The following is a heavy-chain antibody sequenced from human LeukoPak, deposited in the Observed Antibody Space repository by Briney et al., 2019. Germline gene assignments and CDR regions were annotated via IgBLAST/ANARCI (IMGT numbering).Heavy chain of an antibody. CDR1: AFTFSRYW. D-gene: IGHD3-10*01. CDR3: ARGGFTTDY. V-gene: IGHV3-7*01. CDR2: INQDGSEK. J-gene: IGHJ4*02. Sequence: PGGSLRLSCAASAFTFSRYWMSWVRQAPGKGLEWVANINQDGSEKHCVGSVRGRFTISRDNAKNSLYLQMNSLRVEDTAVYYCARGGFTTDYWGQGVLVTVSS.